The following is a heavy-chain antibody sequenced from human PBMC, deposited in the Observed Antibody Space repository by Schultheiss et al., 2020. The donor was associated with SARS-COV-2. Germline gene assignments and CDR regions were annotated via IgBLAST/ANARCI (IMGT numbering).Heavy chain of an antibody. CDR3: AAEADYYDAFDI. CDR2: INPNSGGT. CDR1: GGTFSSYA. V-gene: IGHV1-18*01. D-gene: IGHD3-10*01. J-gene: IGHJ3*02. Sequence: ASVKVSCKASGGTFSSYAISWVRQAPGQGLEWMGWINPNSGGTNYAQKFQGWVTMTTDTSTSTAYMELRSLRSDDTAVYYCAAEADYYDAFDIWGQGTMVTVSS.